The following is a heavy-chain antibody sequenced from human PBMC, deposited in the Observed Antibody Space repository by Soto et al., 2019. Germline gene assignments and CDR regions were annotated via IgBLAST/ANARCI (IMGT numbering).Heavy chain of an antibody. CDR2: IIPIFSTP. CDR1: GGTFSSYA. D-gene: IGHD6-6*01. CDR3: ARDGLRWSSSAYYYYYGMDV. V-gene: IGHV1-69*01. Sequence: SVNVSCKASGGTFSSYAISWVRQDPGQGLEWMGGIIPIFSTPNYAQKFQGRVTITADESTSTAYMELSSLRSEDTAVYYCARDGLRWSSSAYYYYYGMDVWGQGTTVTVSS. J-gene: IGHJ6*02.